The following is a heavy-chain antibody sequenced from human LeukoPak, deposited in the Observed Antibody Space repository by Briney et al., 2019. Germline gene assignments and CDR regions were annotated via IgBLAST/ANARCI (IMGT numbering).Heavy chain of an antibody. V-gene: IGHV3-49*03. Sequence: GGSLRLSCTASGFTFGDYAMSWFRHAPGKGREWVGFIRNKAYGGTTEYAACVKGRSTISRDDSKSIAYLQMNSLKTEDTAVYYCTRAADYGDYGWFDPWGQGTLVTVSS. D-gene: IGHD4-17*01. J-gene: IGHJ5*02. CDR2: IRNKAYGGTT. CDR3: TRAADYGDYGWFDP. CDR1: GFTFGDYA.